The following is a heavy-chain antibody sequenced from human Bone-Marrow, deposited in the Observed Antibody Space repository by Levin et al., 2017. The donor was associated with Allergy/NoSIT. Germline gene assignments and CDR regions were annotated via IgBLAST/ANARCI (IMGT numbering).Heavy chain of an antibody. V-gene: IGHV3-30*02. CDR1: GFTFSSYA. J-gene: IGHJ4*02. CDR3: AKDGRLGSGWHSYDFDS. Sequence: GGSLRLSCAASGFTFSSYAMHWVRQAPGKGLEWVAGIRYDGSTEYYADSVNGRFTISRDNSKSTLYLQMSGLRADDTSLYYWAKDGRLGSGWHSYDFDSWGQGTLVTVSS. CDR2: IRYDGSTE. D-gene: IGHD6-19*01.